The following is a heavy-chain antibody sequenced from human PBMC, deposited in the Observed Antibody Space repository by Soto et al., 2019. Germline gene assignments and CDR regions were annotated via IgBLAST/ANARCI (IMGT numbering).Heavy chain of an antibody. Sequence: GRSLRVSCSASVFTFSTYSMNWFRQAPGKGLEWVSSISGSGNYTHYADFLGGRFTISRDNAKTSLYLQMNSLRAEDTAVYYCAREGINNYNEYYFDSWGQGTVVTVSS. CDR2: ISGSGNYT. V-gene: IGHV3-21*01. CDR1: VFTFSTYS. J-gene: IGHJ4*02. CDR3: AREGINNYNEYYFDS. D-gene: IGHD4-4*01.